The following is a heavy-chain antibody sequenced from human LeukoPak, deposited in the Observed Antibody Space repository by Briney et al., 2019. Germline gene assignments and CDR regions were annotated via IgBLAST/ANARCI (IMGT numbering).Heavy chain of an antibody. CDR2: ISWDGGST. J-gene: IGHJ3*02. Sequence: GGSLRLSCAASGFTFDDYAMHWVRQTPGKGLEWVSLISWDGGSTYYADSVKGRFTISRDNSKNSLYLQMNSLRTEDTALYYCAKEDSGYSSSRDAFDIWGQGTMVTVSS. CDR3: AKEDSGYSSSRDAFDI. V-gene: IGHV3-43*02. D-gene: IGHD6-13*01. CDR1: GFTFDDYA.